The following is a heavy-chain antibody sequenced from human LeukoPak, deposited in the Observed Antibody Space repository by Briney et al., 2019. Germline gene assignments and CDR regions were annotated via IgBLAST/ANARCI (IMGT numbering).Heavy chain of an antibody. V-gene: IGHV4-4*07. CDR3: ARHGGRDTAMVDY. CDR1: GGSISTYH. D-gene: IGHD5-18*01. Sequence: SETLSLTCSVSGGSISTYHWTWIRQPAGKRLDGIGHIYVSGSTNYNPSLKSRVTMSIDTSKNQFSLKLSSVTAADTAVYYCARHGGRDTAMVDYWGQGTLVTVPS. CDR2: IYVSGST. J-gene: IGHJ4*02.